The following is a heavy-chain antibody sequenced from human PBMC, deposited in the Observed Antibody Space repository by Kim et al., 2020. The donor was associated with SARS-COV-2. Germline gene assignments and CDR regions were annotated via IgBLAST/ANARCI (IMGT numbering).Heavy chain of an antibody. D-gene: IGHD6-13*01. V-gene: IGHV3-49*02. Sequence: EYAESLKGRFTISRDDSKSIAYLQMNSLKTEDTAVYYWTTGYSSSRFDYWGQGTLVTVSS. J-gene: IGHJ4*02. CDR3: TTGYSSSRFDY.